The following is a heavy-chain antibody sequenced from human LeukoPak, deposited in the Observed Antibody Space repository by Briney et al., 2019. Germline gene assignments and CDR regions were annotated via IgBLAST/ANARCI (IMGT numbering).Heavy chain of an antibody. Sequence: PSETLSLTCAVSGYSISSGYYWGWIRQPPGKGLEWIGSIYHSGSTYYNPSLKSRVTISVDTSKNQFSLKLSSVTAADTAAYYCARSLGSGYDPPWFDPWGQGTLVTVSS. CDR1: GYSISSGYY. J-gene: IGHJ5*02. V-gene: IGHV4-38-2*01. CDR2: IYHSGST. CDR3: ARSLGSGYDPPWFDP. D-gene: IGHD5-12*01.